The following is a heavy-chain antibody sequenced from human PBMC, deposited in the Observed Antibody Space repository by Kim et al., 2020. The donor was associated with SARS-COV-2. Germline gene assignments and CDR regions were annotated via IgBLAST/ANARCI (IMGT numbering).Heavy chain of an antibody. J-gene: IGHJ3*02. Sequence: SPTLKSRVTISVDTSKNQFSLKLSSVTAADTAVYYCASLFWSGYWDAFDIWGQGTMVTVSS. D-gene: IGHD3-3*01. CDR3: ASLFWSGYWDAFDI. V-gene: IGHV4-39*01.